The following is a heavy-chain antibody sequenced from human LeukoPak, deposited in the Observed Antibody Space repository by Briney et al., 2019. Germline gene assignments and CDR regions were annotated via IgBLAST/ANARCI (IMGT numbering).Heavy chain of an antibody. D-gene: IGHD3-22*01. CDR1: GFTFSSCA. J-gene: IGHJ4*02. Sequence: PGGSLRLSCAASGFTFSSCAMSWVRQAPGKGLEWVSAISGNGGNTYYADSVKGRFTISRDNSMNTLFLQINSLRAEDTAVYYCAKANYYDSSGYYENLDYWGQGTLVTVSS. V-gene: IGHV3-23*01. CDR3: AKANYYDSSGYYENLDY. CDR2: ISGNGGNT.